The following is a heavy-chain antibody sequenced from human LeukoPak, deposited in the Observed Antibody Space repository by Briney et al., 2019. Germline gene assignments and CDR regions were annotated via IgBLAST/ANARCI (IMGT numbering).Heavy chain of an antibody. CDR2: ISYDGSNK. CDR1: GFTFSSYA. Sequence: GGSLRLSCAASGFTFSSYAMHWVRQAPGKGLEWVAVISYDGSNKYYADSVKGRFTISRDNSKNMLYLQMNSLGAEDTAVYYCARDKYCSGGSCYPDLYYYYGMDVWGKGTTVTVSS. CDR3: ARDKYCSGGSCYPDLYYYYGMDV. D-gene: IGHD2-15*01. V-gene: IGHV3-30*04. J-gene: IGHJ6*04.